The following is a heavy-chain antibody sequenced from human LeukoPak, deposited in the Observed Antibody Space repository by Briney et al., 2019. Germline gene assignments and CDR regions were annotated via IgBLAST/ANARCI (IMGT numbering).Heavy chain of an antibody. CDR1: GYTFTGYY. Sequence: ASVKVSCKASGYTFTGYYMHWVRQAPGQGLEWMGWINPNSGGTNYAQKFQGWVTMTRDTSISTAYMELSRLRSDDTAVYYCARAPIAAAGNWFDPWGQGTLVTVSS. CDR3: ARAPIAAAGNWFDP. V-gene: IGHV1-2*04. CDR2: INPNSGGT. J-gene: IGHJ5*02. D-gene: IGHD6-13*01.